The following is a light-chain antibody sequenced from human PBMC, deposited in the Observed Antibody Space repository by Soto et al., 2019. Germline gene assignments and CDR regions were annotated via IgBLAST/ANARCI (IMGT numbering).Light chain of an antibody. CDR3: TSHKTTNPRV. CDR1: SSDVGAYDY. J-gene: IGLJ1*01. CDR2: EVS. V-gene: IGLV2-14*03. Sequence: QSSLTQPPSASGCPGQSVTISCTGTSSDVGAYDYVSWYQQHPDRAPRLVIYEVSNRPSGVSNRFSGSKSVNTATLTISGLQAEYEADYYCTSHKTTNPRVFGTVTKVTVL.